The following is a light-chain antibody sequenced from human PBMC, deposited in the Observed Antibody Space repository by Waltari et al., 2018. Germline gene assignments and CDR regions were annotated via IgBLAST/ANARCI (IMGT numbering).Light chain of an antibody. V-gene: IGKV1D-12*01. Sequence: DIQMTQSPSSVSASVGDTVTITCRASQGISIWLAWYQQKPGRTPDLLIYAASGLQSGVPSRFSGSGSGTDFTLTITRLQPEDFATYYCQQANSFPFTFGGGTKVEI. CDR2: AAS. CDR3: QQANSFPFT. CDR1: QGISIW. J-gene: IGKJ4*01.